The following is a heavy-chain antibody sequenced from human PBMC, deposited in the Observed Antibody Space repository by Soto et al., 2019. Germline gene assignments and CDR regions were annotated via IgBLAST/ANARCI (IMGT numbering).Heavy chain of an antibody. Sequence: QVQLQQWGAGLLKPSETLSLTCAVYGGSFSGYYWSWIRQPPGKGLEWIGEINHSGSTNYNPSLKSRVTISVDTSKNQFSLKLSSVTAADTAVYYCARVPLLYEGRGVIIRRINYYYYGMDVWGQGTTVTVSS. CDR2: INHSGST. D-gene: IGHD3-10*01. CDR3: ARVPLLYEGRGVIIRRINYYYYGMDV. CDR1: GGSFSGYY. V-gene: IGHV4-34*01. J-gene: IGHJ6*02.